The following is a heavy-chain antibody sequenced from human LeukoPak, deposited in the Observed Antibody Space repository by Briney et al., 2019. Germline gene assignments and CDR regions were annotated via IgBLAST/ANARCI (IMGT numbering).Heavy chain of an antibody. CDR1: GFTFSSYA. CDR3: ARDYAKTGYCSGTSCPDAFDL. J-gene: IGHJ3*01. V-gene: IGHV3-30-3*01. CDR2: ISYDGSNK. Sequence: GGSLRLSCAASGFTFSSYAMHWVRQAPGKGLEWVAVISYDGSNKYYADSVKGRFTISRDNSKNTLYLQMNSLRAEDTAVYYCARDYAKTGYCSGTSCPDAFDLWGQGTMVTVSS. D-gene: IGHD2-2*03.